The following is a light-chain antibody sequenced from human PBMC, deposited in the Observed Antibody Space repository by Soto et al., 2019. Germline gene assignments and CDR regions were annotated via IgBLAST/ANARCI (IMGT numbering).Light chain of an antibody. CDR3: MQPLQSWT. V-gene: IGKV2-28*01. CDR2: LGS. CDR1: HSLLHSNGYNY. J-gene: IGKJ1*01. Sequence: DIVMTQSLLSLPVTPGEPASISCRSSHSLLHSNGYNYLDWYLQKPGQSPQLLIYLGSNRASGVPDRFSGSGSGTDFTLKISRVEAEDVGVYYCMQPLQSWTFGQGTKVDNK.